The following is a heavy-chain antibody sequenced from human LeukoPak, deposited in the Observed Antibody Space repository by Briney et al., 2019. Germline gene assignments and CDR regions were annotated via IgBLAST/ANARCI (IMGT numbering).Heavy chain of an antibody. CDR3: AGDRGGNWPSSPNKNWFDP. D-gene: IGHD6-13*01. V-gene: IGHV1-8*03. J-gene: IGHJ5*02. CDR1: GYTFTSYD. CDR2: MNPNSGNT. Sequence: ASVKVSCKASGYTFTSYDINWVRQATGQGLEWMGWMNPNSGNTGFAQKFQGRLTITINTSISTAYMELSSLRSEDTAVYYCAGDRGGNWPSSPNKNWFDPWGQGTLVTVSS.